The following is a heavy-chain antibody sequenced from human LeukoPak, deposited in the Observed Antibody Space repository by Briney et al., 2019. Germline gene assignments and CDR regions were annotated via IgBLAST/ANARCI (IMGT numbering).Heavy chain of an antibody. D-gene: IGHD4-17*01. Sequence: SETLSLTCTVSGGSISSSTYYWGWIRQPPGKGLEWIGTIYFTGSSYYNPSLKSRLTISEDTSKNQFSLKLSSVTAADTAVYYCARVQGGTVYFDYWDQGTLVTVSS. CDR2: IYFTGSS. CDR1: GGSISSSTYY. J-gene: IGHJ4*02. CDR3: ARVQGGTVYFDY. V-gene: IGHV4-39*07.